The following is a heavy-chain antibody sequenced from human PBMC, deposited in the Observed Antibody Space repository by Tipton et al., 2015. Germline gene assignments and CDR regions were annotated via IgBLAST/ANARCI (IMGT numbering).Heavy chain of an antibody. CDR3: AKQSFWSGYYSYFDH. V-gene: IGHV3-30*18. Sequence: SLRLSCSAAGFTLSRYAMNWVRQAPGKGLEWVASISYDGTNKYADSVKGRFTISRDNSKNTLYLQMNSLRTEDTAVFYCAKQSFWSGYYSYFDHWGQGSLVTVSS. CDR1: GFTLSRYA. J-gene: IGHJ4*02. D-gene: IGHD3-3*01. CDR2: ISYDGTNK.